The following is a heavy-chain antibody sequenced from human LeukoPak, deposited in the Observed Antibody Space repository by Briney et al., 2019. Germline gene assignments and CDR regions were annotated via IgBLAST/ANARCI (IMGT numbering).Heavy chain of an antibody. J-gene: IGHJ4*02. V-gene: IGHV1-2*02. D-gene: IGHD5-24*01. Sequence: GASVKVSCKASGYTFTGYYMHWVRQAPGQGLEWMGWINPNSGGTKYAQKFQGRVTMTRDTSLSTAYMELSRLRSDDTALYYCARDFKVEMAVFDYWGQGTLVTVSS. CDR1: GYTFTGYY. CDR2: INPNSGGT. CDR3: ARDFKVEMAVFDY.